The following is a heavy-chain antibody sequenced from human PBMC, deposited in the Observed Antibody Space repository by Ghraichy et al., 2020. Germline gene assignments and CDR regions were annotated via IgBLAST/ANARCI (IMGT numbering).Heavy chain of an antibody. V-gene: IGHV4-59*01. CDR1: GGSISSYY. J-gene: IGHJ4*02. CDR2: IYYSGST. D-gene: IGHD3-22*01. Sequence: SETLSLTCTVSGGSISSYYWSWIRQPPGKGLEWIGYIYYSGSTNYNPSLKSRVTISVDTSKNQFSLKLSSVTAADTAVYYCAALGSSGYLVDYWGQGTLVTVSS. CDR3: AALGSSGYLVDY.